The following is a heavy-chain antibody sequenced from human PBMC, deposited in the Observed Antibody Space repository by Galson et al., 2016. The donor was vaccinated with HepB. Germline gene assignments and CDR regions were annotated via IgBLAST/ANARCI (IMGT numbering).Heavy chain of an antibody. V-gene: IGHV4-59*01. Sequence: ETLSLTCTVSGSSISSYYWSWIRQPPGKGLEWIGYIHYSGNTNYNPSLKSRVTISVDTSKNQFSLKLSSVTAADTAIYYCARDVHTARGDYFDYWGQGTLVTVSS. J-gene: IGHJ4*02. CDR1: GSSISSYY. CDR2: IHYSGNT. CDR3: ARDVHTARGDYFDY. D-gene: IGHD4-17*01.